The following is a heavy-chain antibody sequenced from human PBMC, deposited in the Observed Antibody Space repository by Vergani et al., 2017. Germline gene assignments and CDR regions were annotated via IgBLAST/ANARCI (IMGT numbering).Heavy chain of an antibody. D-gene: IGHD6-13*01. CDR1: GDSIDSVSYY. V-gene: IGHV4-61*02. CDR3: ARDPLYSTTWPFLLLDMDV. Sequence: QVQLQESGPGLVKPSQTLSLTCTVSGDSIDSVSYYWTWIRQPAGKGLEWIGRIYASGNTNYNPSLRSRVIMSVDTSKNQISLKLTSVTAADTAVYYCARDPLYSTTWPFLLLDMDVWGQGSTVTVSS. CDR2: IYASGNT. J-gene: IGHJ6*02.